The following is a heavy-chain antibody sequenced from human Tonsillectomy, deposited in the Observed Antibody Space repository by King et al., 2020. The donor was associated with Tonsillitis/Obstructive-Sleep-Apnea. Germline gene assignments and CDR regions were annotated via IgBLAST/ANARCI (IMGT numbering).Heavy chain of an antibody. CDR1: GGSISSYY. D-gene: IGHD3-3*01. CDR3: ARGGTIFGVVDY. Sequence: VQLQESGPGLVKPSETLSLTCTVSGGSISSYYWSWIRQPPGKGLEWIAYIYYSGSTNYNPSLKSRVTLSVDTSKNQFSLKLSSVTAADTAVYYCARGGTIFGVVDYWGQGTLVTVSS. J-gene: IGHJ4*02. CDR2: IYYSGST. V-gene: IGHV4-59*01.